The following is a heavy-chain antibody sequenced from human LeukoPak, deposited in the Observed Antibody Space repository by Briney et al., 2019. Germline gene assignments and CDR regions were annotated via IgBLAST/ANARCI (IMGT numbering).Heavy chain of an antibody. CDR1: GFTLSNYA. V-gene: IGHV3-23*01. CDR3: AKDCNGGNCYIDY. D-gene: IGHD2-15*01. Sequence: GGSLRLSCAASGFTLSNYAMSWVRQAPGKGLEWVSGMSGRGVSTYYADSVKGRFTVSSDNAKNTLYLQMNSLRAEDTAIYYCAKDCNGGNCYIDYWGQGTLVTVAS. CDR2: MSGRGVST. J-gene: IGHJ4*02.